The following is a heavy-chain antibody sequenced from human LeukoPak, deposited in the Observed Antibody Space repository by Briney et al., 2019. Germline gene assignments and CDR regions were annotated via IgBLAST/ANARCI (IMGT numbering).Heavy chain of an antibody. CDR1: GGFISSGGYY. V-gene: IGHV4-31*03. Sequence: SETLSLTCTVSGGFISSGGYYWSWIRQHPGKGLEWIGYIYYSGSTYYNPSLKSRVTISVDTSKNQFSLKLSSVTAADTAVYYCATVVPVRRFDPWGQGTLVTVSS. CDR3: ATVVPVRRFDP. CDR2: IYYSGST. J-gene: IGHJ5*02. D-gene: IGHD2-2*01.